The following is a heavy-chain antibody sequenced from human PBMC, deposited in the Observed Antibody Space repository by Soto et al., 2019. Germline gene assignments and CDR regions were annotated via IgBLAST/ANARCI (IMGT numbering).Heavy chain of an antibody. CDR3: ARDRTPGGVTATYHDAFDI. J-gene: IGHJ3*02. V-gene: IGHV1-69*01. CDR1: GGTFSSYA. CDR2: IIPIFGTA. Sequence: QVQLVQSGAEVKKPGSSVKVSCKASGGTFSSYAISWVRQAPGQGLEWMGGIIPIFGTANYAQKFQGRVTITADETTSTANIELSSLRSEDTAVYYCARDRTPGGVTATYHDAFDIWGQGTMVTVSS. D-gene: IGHD2-21*02.